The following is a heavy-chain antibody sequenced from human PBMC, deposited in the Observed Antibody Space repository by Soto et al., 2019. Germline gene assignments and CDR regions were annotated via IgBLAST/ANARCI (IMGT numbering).Heavy chain of an antibody. D-gene: IGHD3-3*01. CDR3: AKGSKYLWSGYTYNCFDP. CDR2: IYYSGST. CDR1: GGSISSYY. Sequence: QVQLQESGPGLVKPSETLSLTCTVSGGSISSYYWSWIRQPPGKGLEWIGYIYYSGSTHYNPSLKSRVTIAVDTSKNLCSLKLSSVTAADTAVYDCAKGSKYLWSGYTYNCFDPWGQGTLVTVSS. V-gene: IGHV4-59*01. J-gene: IGHJ5*02.